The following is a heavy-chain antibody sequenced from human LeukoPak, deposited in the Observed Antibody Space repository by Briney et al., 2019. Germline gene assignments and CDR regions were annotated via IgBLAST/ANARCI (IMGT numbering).Heavy chain of an antibody. D-gene: IGHD3-3*01. CDR1: GGTFSSYA. J-gene: IGHJ5*02. V-gene: IGHV1-69*13. CDR2: IIPIFGTA. Sequence: GASVKVSCKASGGTFSSYAISWVRQAPGQGLEWMGGIIPIFGTANYAQKFQGRVTITADESTSTAYMELSSLRSEDTAVYYCASFSYYDFWSGYSWFDPWGQGTLVTVSS. CDR3: ASFSYYDFWSGYSWFDP.